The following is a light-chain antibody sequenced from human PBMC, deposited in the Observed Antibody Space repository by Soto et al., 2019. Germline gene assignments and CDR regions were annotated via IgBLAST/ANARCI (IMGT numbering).Light chain of an antibody. J-gene: IGKJ1*01. CDR3: QQYNSYSRT. Sequence: DIQMTQSPSTLSGSVGDRVTITCRASQTTSSWLAWYQQKPGKAPKLLIYKASSLESGVPSRFSGSGSGTEFTLTISSLQPDDFATYYCQQYNSYSRTFGQGTKVDIK. CDR2: KAS. CDR1: QTTSSW. V-gene: IGKV1-5*03.